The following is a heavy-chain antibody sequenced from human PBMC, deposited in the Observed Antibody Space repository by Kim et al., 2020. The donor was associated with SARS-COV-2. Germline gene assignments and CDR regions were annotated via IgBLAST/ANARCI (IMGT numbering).Heavy chain of an antibody. CDR2: ISGSGGST. CDR1: GFTFSSYA. J-gene: IGHJ4*02. Sequence: GGSLRLSCAASGFTFSSYAMSWVRQAPGKGLEWVSAISGSGGSTYYADSVKGRFTISRDNSKNTLYLQMNSLRAEDTAVYYCAKVSEMVRGVRTHARGFYFDYGGQGTLVTVSS. V-gene: IGHV3-23*01. D-gene: IGHD3-10*01. CDR3: AKVSEMVRGVRTHARGFYFDY.